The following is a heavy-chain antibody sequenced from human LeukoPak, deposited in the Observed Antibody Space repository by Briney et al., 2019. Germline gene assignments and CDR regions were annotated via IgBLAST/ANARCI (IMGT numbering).Heavy chain of an antibody. D-gene: IGHD3-10*01. J-gene: IGHJ4*02. CDR2: IKHDGSEK. CDR3: ARLLAYGSGGEAFDY. CDR1: GFTFNSYA. V-gene: IGHV3-7*01. Sequence: GGSLRLSCAASGFTFNSYAMSWVRQAPGKGLEWVANIKHDGSEKYYLDSVKGRFSISRDNAKNSLYLQMNSLRAEDTAVYYCARLLAYGSGGEAFDYWGQGTLVTVSS.